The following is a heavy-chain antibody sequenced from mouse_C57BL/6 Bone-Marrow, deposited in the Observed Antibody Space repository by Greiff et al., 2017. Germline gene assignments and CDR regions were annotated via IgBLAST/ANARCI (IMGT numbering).Heavy chain of an antibody. V-gene: IGHV14-2*01. J-gene: IGHJ2*01. Sequence: VQLKESGAELVKPGASVKLSCTASGFNIKDYYIHWVKQRTEQGLEWIGRIDPEDGETKYAPKFQDKATITADTSSHTAYLQLSSLTSEDTAVYYCTRSLIYYGTNYWGQGTTLTVSS. CDR3: TRSLIYYGTNY. CDR1: GFNIKDYY. CDR2: IDPEDGET. D-gene: IGHD1-1*01.